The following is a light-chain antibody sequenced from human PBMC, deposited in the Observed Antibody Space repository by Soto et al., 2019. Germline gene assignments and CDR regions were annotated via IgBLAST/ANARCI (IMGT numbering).Light chain of an antibody. J-gene: IGKJ5*01. CDR3: QQYSHLIT. V-gene: IGKV1-33*01. CDR2: DAS. CDR1: QDISNY. Sequence: DIQMTQSPSSLSASVGDRVTITCQASQDISNYLNWYQQKLGKAPKLLIYDASNLETGVPSRFSGSGSGTDFTFTFSSLQPEDIATYYCQQYSHLITFGQGTRLEIK.